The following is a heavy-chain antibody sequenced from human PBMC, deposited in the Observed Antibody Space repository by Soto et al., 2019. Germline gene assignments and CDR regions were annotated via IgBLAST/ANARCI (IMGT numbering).Heavy chain of an antibody. J-gene: IGHJ6*02. CDR2: ISAYNGNT. CDR3: ARDSTVHDFWSGYARDGCYYGMDV. D-gene: IGHD3-3*01. Sequence: ASVKVSCKASGYTFTSYGISWVRQAPGQGLEWMGWISAYNGNTNYAQKLQGRVTMTTDTSTSTAYMELRSLRSDDTAVYYCARDSTVHDFWSGYARDGCYYGMDVWGQGTTVTVSS. CDR1: GYTFTSYG. V-gene: IGHV1-18*01.